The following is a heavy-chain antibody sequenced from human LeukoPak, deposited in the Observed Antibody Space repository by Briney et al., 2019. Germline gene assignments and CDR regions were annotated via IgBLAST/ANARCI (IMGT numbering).Heavy chain of an antibody. D-gene: IGHD2-21*02. Sequence: PGGSLRLSCAASGFTFSSYEMNWVRQAPGKGLEWVSYISSSGSTIYYADSVKGRFTISRDNAKNSLYLQMNSLRAEDTAVYYCARGWPYCGGGCYYFDYWGQGTLVTVSS. CDR2: ISSSGSTI. J-gene: IGHJ4*02. CDR1: GFTFSSYE. CDR3: ARGWPYCGGGCYYFDY. V-gene: IGHV3-48*03.